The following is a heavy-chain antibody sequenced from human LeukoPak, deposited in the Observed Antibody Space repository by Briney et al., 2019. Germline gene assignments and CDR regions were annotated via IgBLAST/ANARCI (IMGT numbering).Heavy chain of an antibody. J-gene: IGHJ4*02. CDR3: ARGDCSSTSCYSVDY. V-gene: IGHV4-39*01. CDR2: IYYSGST. Sequence: SETLSLTCTVSGGSISSSSYYWGWIRQPPGKGLEWIGSIYYSGSTYYNPSLKSRVTISVDTSKNQFSLKLSSVTAADTAVYYCARGDCSSTSCYSVDYWGQGTPVTVSS. CDR1: GGSISSSSYY. D-gene: IGHD2-2*02.